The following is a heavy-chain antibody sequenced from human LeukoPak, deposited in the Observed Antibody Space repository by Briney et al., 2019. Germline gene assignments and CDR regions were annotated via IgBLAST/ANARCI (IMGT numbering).Heavy chain of an antibody. CDR3: AKDRCSNGIGCYYYYMDV. J-gene: IGHJ6*03. D-gene: IGHD2-8*01. Sequence: GGSLRLSCAASGFTFSGYGMHWVRQAPGKGLEWVAYIQYDGSNEQYPHSAKGRFRISRDSSKNILYLQMNSLRAEDTAVYYCAKDRCSNGIGCYYYYMDVWGKGTTVTISS. CDR2: IQYDGSNE. V-gene: IGHV3-30*02. CDR1: GFTFSGYG.